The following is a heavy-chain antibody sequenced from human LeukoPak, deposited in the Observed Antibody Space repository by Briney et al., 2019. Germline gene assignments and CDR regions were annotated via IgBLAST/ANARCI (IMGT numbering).Heavy chain of an antibody. D-gene: IGHD3-10*01. Sequence: GGSLRLSCAASGFTFSSYSMNWVRQAPGKGLEWASSISSSSSYIYYADSVKGRFTISRDNAKNSLYLQMNSLRAEDTAVYYCARDRWFGEELFDYWGQGTLVTVSS. V-gene: IGHV3-21*01. CDR3: ARDRWFGEELFDY. CDR1: GFTFSSYS. CDR2: ISSSSSYI. J-gene: IGHJ4*02.